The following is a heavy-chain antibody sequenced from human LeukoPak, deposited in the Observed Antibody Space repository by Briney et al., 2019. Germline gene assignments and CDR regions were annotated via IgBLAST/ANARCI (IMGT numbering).Heavy chain of an antibody. D-gene: IGHD1-26*01. V-gene: IGHV3-48*04. Sequence: GGSLRLSCAASGFTVSSNYMSWVRQAPGKGLEWVSYISSSSSTIYYADSVKGRFTISRDNAKNSLYLQMNSLRAEDTAVYYCARSQGDYFQHWGQGTLVTVSS. CDR1: GFTVSSNY. CDR3: ARSQGDYFQH. CDR2: ISSSSSTI. J-gene: IGHJ1*01.